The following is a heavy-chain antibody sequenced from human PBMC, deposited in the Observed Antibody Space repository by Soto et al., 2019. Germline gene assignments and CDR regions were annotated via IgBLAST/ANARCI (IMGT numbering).Heavy chain of an antibody. CDR1: GGSISSYY. CDR2: IYYSGST. J-gene: IGHJ4*02. CDR3: AIYGGNSVYFDY. Sequence: PSETLSLTCTVSGGSISSYYWGWIRQPPGKGLEWIGYIYYSGSTNHNPPLKSRVTISVDTSKNQFSLKLSSVPAADTAVYYCAIYGGNSVYFDYWGQGTLVTVSS. D-gene: IGHD4-17*01. V-gene: IGHV4-59*08.